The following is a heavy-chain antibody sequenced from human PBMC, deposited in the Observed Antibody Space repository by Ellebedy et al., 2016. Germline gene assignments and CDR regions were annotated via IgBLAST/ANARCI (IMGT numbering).Heavy chain of an antibody. CDR1: GYDFPTYW. V-gene: IGHV5-51*01. D-gene: IGHD6-19*01. J-gene: IGHJ4*02. CDR2: IYPHDSDA. Sequence: GESLKISXQGSGYDFPTYWIAWVRQMPGKGLDWMGVIYPHDSDARYGPSFQGQVTISVDKTVNTVHLQWRSLKASDSAMYYCVRHTFEYGSGWPRYDYWGQGTLVTVSS. CDR3: VRHTFEYGSGWPRYDY.